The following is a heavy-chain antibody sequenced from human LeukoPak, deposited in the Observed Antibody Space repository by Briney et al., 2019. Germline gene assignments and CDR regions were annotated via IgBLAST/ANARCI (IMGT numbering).Heavy chain of an antibody. CDR3: ARDWSLDY. CDR1: GGSISSGGYY. CDR2: IYYSGST. Sequence: SETLSLTCTVSGGSISSGGYYWSWIRQHPGKGLEWIGYIYYSGSTSYNPSLKSRAAISVDTSKNQFSLKLNSVTAADTAVYYCARDWSLDYWGQGTLVTVSS. V-gene: IGHV4-31*03. J-gene: IGHJ4*02. D-gene: IGHD3-3*01.